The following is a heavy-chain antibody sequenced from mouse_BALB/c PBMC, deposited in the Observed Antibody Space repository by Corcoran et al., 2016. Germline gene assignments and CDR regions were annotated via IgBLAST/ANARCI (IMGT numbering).Heavy chain of an antibody. Sequence: EVQLQQSGPELVKPGASVKMSCKASGYTFTSYVMHWLKQKPGQGLEWIGYINPYNDGTKYNEKFKGKATLTSDKSSSTAYMELSSLTSEDSAVYYCARNYGSSQAWFAYWGQGTLVTVSA. CDR2: INPYNDGT. CDR1: GYTFTSYV. V-gene: IGHV1S136*01. CDR3: ARNYGSSQAWFAY. J-gene: IGHJ3*01. D-gene: IGHD1-1*01.